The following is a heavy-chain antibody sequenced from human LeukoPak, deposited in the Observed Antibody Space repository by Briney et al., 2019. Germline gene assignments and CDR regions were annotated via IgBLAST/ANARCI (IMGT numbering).Heavy chain of an antibody. V-gene: IGHV3-21*01. D-gene: IGHD6-13*01. CDR2: ISSSSSYI. Sequence: PGGSLRLSCAASGFTFSGYSMNWVRQAPGKGLEWVSSISSSSSYIYYADSVNGRFTISRDNAKNSLYLQMNSLRAEDTAVYYCAREDPGIAAAGFDYWGQGTLVTVSS. CDR1: GFTFSGYS. CDR3: AREDPGIAAAGFDY. J-gene: IGHJ4*02.